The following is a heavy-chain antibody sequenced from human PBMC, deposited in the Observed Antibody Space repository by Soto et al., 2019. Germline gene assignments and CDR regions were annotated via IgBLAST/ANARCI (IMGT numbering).Heavy chain of an antibody. D-gene: IGHD6-19*01. CDR3: ARFTRRVAGDY. CDR2: IKEDGSET. CDR1: GSTFSSYW. J-gene: IGHJ4*02. V-gene: IGHV3-7*05. Sequence: EVQLVESGGDLVQPGGSLRLSCAASGSTFSSYWMSWVRQAPGKGLEWVANIKEDGSETYYVDSVKGRFTISRDNARYSLHLQMNSLRADDSAVYYCARFTRRVAGDYWGQGTLVTVSS.